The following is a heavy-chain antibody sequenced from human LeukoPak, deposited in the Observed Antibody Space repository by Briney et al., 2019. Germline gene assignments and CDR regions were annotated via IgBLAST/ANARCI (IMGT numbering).Heavy chain of an antibody. Sequence: GGSLRRSCAASGFTFSSHDMHWVRQAPGKGLEWVAIISYDGGKKDYADSVKGRFTISRDNSKNTLYLQMNSLRGDDTAVYYCAKDGTSYYYIYYWGQGTLVTVSS. CDR2: ISYDGGKK. D-gene: IGHD2/OR15-2a*01. V-gene: IGHV3-30*18. CDR1: GFTFSSHD. CDR3: AKDGTSYYYIYY. J-gene: IGHJ4*02.